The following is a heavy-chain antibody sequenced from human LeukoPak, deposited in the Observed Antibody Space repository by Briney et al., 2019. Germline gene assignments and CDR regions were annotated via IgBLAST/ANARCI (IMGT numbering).Heavy chain of an antibody. D-gene: IGHD2-2*01. CDR1: GGSISGYY. J-gene: IGHJ6*02. CDR2: INHSGST. CDR3: ARALSGYCSSTSCYGNYYYGMDV. V-gene: IGHV4-34*01. Sequence: PSETLSLTCTVSGGSISGYYWSWIRQPPGKGLEWIGEINHSGSTNYNPSLKSRVTISVDTSKNQFSLKLSSVAAADTAVYYCARALSGYCSSTSCYGNYYYGMDVWGQGTTVTVSS.